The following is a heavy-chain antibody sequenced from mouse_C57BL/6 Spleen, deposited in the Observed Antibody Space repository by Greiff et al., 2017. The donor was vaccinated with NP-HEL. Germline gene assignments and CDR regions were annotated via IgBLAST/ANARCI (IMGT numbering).Heavy chain of an antibody. J-gene: IGHJ4*01. CDR2: IDPSDSET. Sequence: QVQLQQPGAELVRPGSSVKLSCKASGYTFTSYWMHWVKQRPIQGLEWIGNIDPSDSETHYNQKFKDKATLTVDKSSSTAYMQLSSLTSEDSAVYFCARYRGHGYYDVYAMDYWGQGTSVTVSS. V-gene: IGHV1-52*01. D-gene: IGHD2-3*01. CDR3: ARYRGHGYYDVYAMDY. CDR1: GYTFTSYW.